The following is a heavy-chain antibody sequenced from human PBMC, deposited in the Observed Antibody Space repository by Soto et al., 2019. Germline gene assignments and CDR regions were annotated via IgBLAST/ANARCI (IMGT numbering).Heavy chain of an antibody. CDR1: GGSIITGDFS. CDR3: VRGRSTSGYPNFDP. V-gene: IGHV4-30-2*01. Sequence: QLQLQESGSGQVKPSQTLSLTCAVSGGSIITGDFSWNWIRQPPGKGLEWVGYIYHEGSTYYNPSLKGRATISVDRSKNYFSLKLSSVTAADTGVYFCVRGRSTSGYPNFDPWGQGTLVTVSS. J-gene: IGHJ5*02. D-gene: IGHD3-22*01. CDR2: IYHEGST.